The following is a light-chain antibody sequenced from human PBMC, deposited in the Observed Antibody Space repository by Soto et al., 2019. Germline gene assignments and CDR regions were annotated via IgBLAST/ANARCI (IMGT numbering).Light chain of an antibody. CDR1: QSVSSY. CDR3: QQRSNWPPIS. V-gene: IGKV3-11*01. Sequence: ILLTQSQATLSLSPGERATLSCRASQSVSSYLAWYQQKPGQAPRLLIYDASNRATGIPARFSGSGSGTDFTLTISSLEPEDFAVYYCQQRSNWPPISSGQGARLEI. CDR2: DAS. J-gene: IGKJ5*01.